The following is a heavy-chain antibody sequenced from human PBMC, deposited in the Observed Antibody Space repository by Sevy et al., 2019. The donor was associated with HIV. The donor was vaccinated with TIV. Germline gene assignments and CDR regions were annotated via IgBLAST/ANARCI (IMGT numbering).Heavy chain of an antibody. CDR3: AKDMYGSGSYYNGAPGDAFDI. CDR2: ISWNSGSI. Sequence: GGSLRLSCAASGFTFDDYAMHWVRQAPGKGLEWVSGISWNSGSIGYADSVKGRFTISRDNAKNSLYLQMNSLRAEDTALYYCAKDMYGSGSYYNGAPGDAFDIWGQGTIVTVSS. CDR1: GFTFDDYA. V-gene: IGHV3-9*01. D-gene: IGHD3-10*01. J-gene: IGHJ3*02.